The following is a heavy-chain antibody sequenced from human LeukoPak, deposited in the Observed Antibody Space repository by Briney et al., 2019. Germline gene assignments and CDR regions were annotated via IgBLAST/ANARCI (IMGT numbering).Heavy chain of an antibody. J-gene: IGHJ4*02. D-gene: IGHD2-15*01. V-gene: IGHV1-2*02. CDR2: INPNSGGT. CDR3: ARDGCSGGSCYLSPAPPDY. CDR1: GYTFTGYY. Sequence: ASVKVSCKASGYTFTGYYMHWVRQAPGQGLEWMGWINPNSGGTNYAQKFQGRVTMTRDTSISTAYMELSSLRSEDTAVYYCARDGCSGGSCYLSPAPPDYWGQGTLVTVSS.